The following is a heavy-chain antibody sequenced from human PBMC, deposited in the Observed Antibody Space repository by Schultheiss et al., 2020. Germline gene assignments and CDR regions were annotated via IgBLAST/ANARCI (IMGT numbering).Heavy chain of an antibody. CDR3: ARDPHLYCSSTSCYTPRHYYGMDV. V-gene: IGHV1-46*01. CDR1: GYTFTSYY. Sequence: ASVKVSCKASGYTFTSYYMHWVRQAPGQGLEWMGIINPSGGSTSYAQKFQGRVTMTRDTSTSTVYMELSSLRSEDTAVYYCARDPHLYCSSTSCYTPRHYYGMDVWVQGTTVTVSS. CDR2: INPSGGST. J-gene: IGHJ6*02. D-gene: IGHD2-2*02.